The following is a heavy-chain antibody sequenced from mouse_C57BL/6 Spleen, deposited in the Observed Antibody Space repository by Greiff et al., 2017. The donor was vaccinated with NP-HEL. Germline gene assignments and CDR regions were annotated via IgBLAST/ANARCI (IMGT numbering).Heavy chain of an antibody. CDR3: ARCYYYGSSYAGWFAY. CDR1: GYTFTDYN. CDR2: INPNNGGT. V-gene: IGHV1-22*01. J-gene: IGHJ3*01. D-gene: IGHD1-1*01. Sequence: EVQLQQSGPELVKPGASVKMSCKASGYTFTDYNMHWVKQSHGKSLEWIGYINPNNGGTSYNQKFKGKATLTVNKSSSTAYMELRSLTSEDSAVYYCARCYYYGSSYAGWFAYWGQGTLVTVSA.